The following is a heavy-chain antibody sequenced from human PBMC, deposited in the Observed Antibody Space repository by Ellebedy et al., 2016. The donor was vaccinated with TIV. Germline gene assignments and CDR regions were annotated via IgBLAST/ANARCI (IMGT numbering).Heavy chain of an antibody. Sequence: SETLSLTCSVSGGSVSSGSHYWSWIRQSQGKGLEWIGYMYYIETTNYNPSLMSRVTISEDTSKNQFSLRLQSVTAADTAVYYCAGGSYSPYGMDVWGQGTTVTVSS. CDR3: AGGSYSPYGMDV. D-gene: IGHD1-26*01. CDR1: GGSVSSGSHY. J-gene: IGHJ6*02. CDR2: MYYIETT. V-gene: IGHV4-61*01.